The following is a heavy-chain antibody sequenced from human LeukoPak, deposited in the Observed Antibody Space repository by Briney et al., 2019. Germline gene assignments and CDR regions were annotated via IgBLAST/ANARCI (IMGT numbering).Heavy chain of an antibody. CDR2: INQDGSVR. D-gene: IGHD6-25*01. CDR3: ARDSGWSRFDY. V-gene: IGHV3-7*03. Sequence: RGSLRLSCVDSGFTFNTYWVAWIRQAPGKGLEWVANINQDGSVRNYMDSAQGRFTISRDNAKSSLYLQMDSLRADDTAVYFCARDSGWSRFDYWGQGALVTVAS. J-gene: IGHJ4*02. CDR1: GFTFNTYW.